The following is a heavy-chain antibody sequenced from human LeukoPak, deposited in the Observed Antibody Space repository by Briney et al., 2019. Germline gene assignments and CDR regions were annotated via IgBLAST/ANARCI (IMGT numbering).Heavy chain of an antibody. CDR2: INPSGGST. J-gene: IGHJ4*02. CDR3: ARSGHCNGAGCYAEGIDY. D-gene: IGHD2-2*01. Sequence: ASVKVSCKASGYTFTSYYMHWVRQAPGQGLEWMGIINPSGGSTSYARKFQGRVTMTRDTSTSTVYMELSSLRSEDTAVYYCARSGHCNGAGCYAEGIDYWGQGTLVTVSS. V-gene: IGHV1-46*01. CDR1: GYTFTSYY.